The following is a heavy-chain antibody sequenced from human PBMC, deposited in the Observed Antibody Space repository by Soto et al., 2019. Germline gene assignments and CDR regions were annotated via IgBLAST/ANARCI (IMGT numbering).Heavy chain of an antibody. D-gene: IGHD3-22*01. V-gene: IGHV5-51*01. CDR1: GFSFTTYW. CDR2: IYPGDSKT. J-gene: IGHJ4*01. CDR3: ARVGLYDSSGFLGY. Sequence: GESLKISCKGSGFSFTTYWIAWVRQMPGKGLEWMGIIYPGDSKTTYSPSFQGQVTISADKSISTAYLQWSSLKASDTAIYYCARVGLYDSSGFLGYWGQGTLVTVSS.